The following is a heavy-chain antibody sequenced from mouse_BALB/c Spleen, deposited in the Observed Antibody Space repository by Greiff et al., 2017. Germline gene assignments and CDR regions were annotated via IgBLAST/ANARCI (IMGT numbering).Heavy chain of an antibody. CDR2: INPSNGRT. J-gene: IGHJ3*01. D-gene: IGHD3-2*01. V-gene: IGHV1S81*02. CDR1: GYTFTSYW. CDR3: ATRQLGLRGFAY. Sequence: QVQLQQPGAELVKPGASVKLSCKASGYTFTSYWMHWVKQRPGQGLEWIGEINPSNGRTNYNEKFKSKATLTVDKSSSTAYMQLSSLTSEDSAVYYCATRQLGLRGFAYWGQGTLGTVSA.